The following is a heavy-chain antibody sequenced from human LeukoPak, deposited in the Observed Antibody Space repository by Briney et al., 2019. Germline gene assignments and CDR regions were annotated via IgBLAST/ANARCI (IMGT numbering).Heavy chain of an antibody. CDR3: ASGTVAHYFDY. CDR2: INYSGST. Sequence: PSETLPLTCAVYGGSFSGYYWSWIRQPPGKGLEWIGEINYSGSTNYNPSLKSRVTISVDTSKNQFSLKLSSVTAADTAVYYCASGTVAHYFDYWGQGTLVTVSS. J-gene: IGHJ4*02. V-gene: IGHV4-34*01. CDR1: GGSFSGYY. D-gene: IGHD4-11*01.